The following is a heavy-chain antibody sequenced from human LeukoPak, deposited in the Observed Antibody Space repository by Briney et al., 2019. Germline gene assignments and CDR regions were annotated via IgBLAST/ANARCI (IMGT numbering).Heavy chain of an antibody. CDR2: ISGSDGST. V-gene: IGHV3-23*01. D-gene: IGHD2-15*01. CDR1: GFTFSNYA. Sequence: GGSLRLSCTASGFTFSNYAMSWVRQAPGKGLEWVSTISGSDGSTYYADSVKGRFTISRDNSKNTLYLQMNSLRVEDTAIYYCAKGGGYCTGGSCYSDYWGQGTLVTVSS. J-gene: IGHJ4*02. CDR3: AKGGGYCTGGSCYSDY.